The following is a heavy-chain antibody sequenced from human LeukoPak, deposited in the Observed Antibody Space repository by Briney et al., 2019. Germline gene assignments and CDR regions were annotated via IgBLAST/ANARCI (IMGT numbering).Heavy chain of an antibody. CDR1: GFTFSSYE. CDR3: ARDRMGFDY. D-gene: IGHD2-8*01. Sequence: GGSLRLSCAASGFTFSSYEMNWVRQAPGKGLEWVSYISSSGSTIYYADSVKGRFTISRDNAKNPLYLQMNSLRAEDTAVYYCARDRMGFDYWGQGTLVTVSS. CDR2: ISSSGSTI. J-gene: IGHJ4*02. V-gene: IGHV3-48*03.